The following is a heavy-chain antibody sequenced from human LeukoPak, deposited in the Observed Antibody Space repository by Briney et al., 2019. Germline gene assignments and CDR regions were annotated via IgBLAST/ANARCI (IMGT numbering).Heavy chain of an antibody. CDR2: ISYNGHYE. V-gene: IGHV3-30*03. D-gene: IGHD1-26*01. J-gene: IGHJ4*02. CDR3: VRGGSPPTSTWSLDE. Sequence: GGSLRLSCVASGFTFSNFGVHWVRQAPGKGLEWVAVISYNGHYEYYGESVKGRFTISRDNSKNTVSLQMDNLRIEDTAVYYYVRGGSPPTSTWSLDEWGQGTLVSVSS. CDR1: GFTFSNFG.